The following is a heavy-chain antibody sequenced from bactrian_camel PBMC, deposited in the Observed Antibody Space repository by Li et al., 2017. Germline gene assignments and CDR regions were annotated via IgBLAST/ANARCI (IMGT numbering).Heavy chain of an antibody. CDR2: FDSDGAS. CDR3: AARVGYYCPSESRWRDLSGYDY. V-gene: IGHV3S42*01. J-gene: IGHJ4*01. D-gene: IGHD3*01. Sequence: DVQLVESGGGSVQAGGSLRLSCEASGYKYNDYCMGWFRQGPGKEREWVGHFDSDGASSIADPVKGRFTISKDSAKSVLYLQMDSLKPEDTAMYYCAARVGYYCPSESRWRDLSGYDYWGQGTQVTVS. CDR1: GYKYNDYC.